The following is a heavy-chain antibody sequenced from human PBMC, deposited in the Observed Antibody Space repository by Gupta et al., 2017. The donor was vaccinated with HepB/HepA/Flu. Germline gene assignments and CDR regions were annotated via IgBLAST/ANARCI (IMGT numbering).Heavy chain of an antibody. CDR1: GVSMSSSAAC. CDR2: VFYSGRT. V-gene: IGHV4-39*01. CDR3: ARHQAGWYFDL. D-gene: IGHD6-19*01. J-gene: IGHJ2*01. Sequence: QVQLQASGPGLVTPSGTLSLTCTVSGVSMSSSAACWAWIRQPPGKGLEWIGSVFYSGRTHYNPSLESRGTVSVDSSKNQFSLRLISMTAADTAVDYCARHQAGWYFDLWGRATLVTVSS.